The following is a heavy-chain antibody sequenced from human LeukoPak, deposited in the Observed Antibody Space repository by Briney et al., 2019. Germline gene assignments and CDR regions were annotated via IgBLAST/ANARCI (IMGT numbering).Heavy chain of an antibody. D-gene: IGHD6-19*01. V-gene: IGHV3-43*02. J-gene: IGHJ4*02. Sequence: GGPLRLSCAASGFTFDDYAMHWVRQAPGKGLEWVSLISGDGGSTYYADSVKGRFTISRDNSKNTLYLQMNSLRTEDTALYYCGRGGHITVAGFDYWGQGTLVTVSS. CDR2: ISGDGGST. CDR1: GFTFDDYA. CDR3: GRGGHITVAGFDY.